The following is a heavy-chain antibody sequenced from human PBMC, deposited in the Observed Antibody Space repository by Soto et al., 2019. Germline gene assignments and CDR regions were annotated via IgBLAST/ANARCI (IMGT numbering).Heavy chain of an antibody. CDR1: RDSVSSNTVA. CDR3: ARGVAGSGFDL. Sequence: PSQTLSLTCAISRDSVSSNTVAWSWIRSSPSRGLEWLGRTYYRSNWRHDYAVSVKSRITVNPDTSKNHFSLQLNSVTPDATAVYYCARGVAGSGFDLWGQGTLVTVSS. V-gene: IGHV6-1*01. D-gene: IGHD6-19*01. CDR2: TYYRSNWRH. J-gene: IGHJ4*02.